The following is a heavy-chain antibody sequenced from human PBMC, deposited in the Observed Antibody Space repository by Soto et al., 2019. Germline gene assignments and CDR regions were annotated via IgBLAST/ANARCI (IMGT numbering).Heavy chain of an antibody. CDR3: ARVMRSYSGYEYDY. V-gene: IGHV3-20*01. D-gene: IGHD5-12*01. J-gene: IGHJ4*02. Sequence: GGSLRLSCAASGFTFDDYGMSWVRQTPGKGLEWVSGINWNGGSTGYADSVKGRFTISRDNAKNSLYLQMNSLRAEDTALYHCARVMRSYSGYEYDYWGQGTLVTVSS. CDR1: GFTFDDYG. CDR2: INWNGGST.